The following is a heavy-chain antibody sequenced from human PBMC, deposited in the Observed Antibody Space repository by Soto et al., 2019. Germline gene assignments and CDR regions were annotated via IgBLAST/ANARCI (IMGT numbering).Heavy chain of an antibody. D-gene: IGHD3-10*01. CDR3: ARVGSVGAFDI. CDR1: GFTFSDDY. V-gene: IGHV3-11*01. J-gene: IGHJ3*02. CDR2: ISGSGITI. Sequence: QVQLVESGGGLVKPGGSPRLSCAASGFTFSDDYMTWIRQAPGKGLEWVAYISGSGITIFYADSVKGRFTISRDNARNSLYLQMNSLRAEDTAVYYCARVGSVGAFDIWGQGTMVTVSA.